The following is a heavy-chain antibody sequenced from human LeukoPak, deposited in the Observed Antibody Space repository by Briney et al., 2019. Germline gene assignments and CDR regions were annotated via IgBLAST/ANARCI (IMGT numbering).Heavy chain of an antibody. V-gene: IGHV4-4*07. D-gene: IGHD3-10*01. CDR1: GGSISSYY. Sequence: SETLSLTCTVSGGSISSYYWSWIRQPAGKGLEWIGRIYTSGSTTYNPSLKSRVTMSVDTSKNQFSLKLRSVTAADTAVYYCARDHVGKPSYAFDIWGQGTMVTVSS. CDR3: ARDHVGKPSYAFDI. CDR2: IYTSGST. J-gene: IGHJ3*02.